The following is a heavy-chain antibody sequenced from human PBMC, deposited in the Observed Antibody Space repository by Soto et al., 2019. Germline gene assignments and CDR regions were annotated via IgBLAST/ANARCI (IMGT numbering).Heavy chain of an antibody. D-gene: IGHD6-13*01. CDR1: EDSFTSYW. CDR3: ARMAAAGNDAFDI. Sequence: RGESLKISCKGSEDSFTSYWTGWVRQMPGKGLEWMGIIYPGDSDTRYSPSFQGQVTISADKSISTAYLQWSSLKASDTAMYYCARMAAAGNDAFDIWGQGTMVTVSS. J-gene: IGHJ3*02. V-gene: IGHV5-51*01. CDR2: IYPGDSDT.